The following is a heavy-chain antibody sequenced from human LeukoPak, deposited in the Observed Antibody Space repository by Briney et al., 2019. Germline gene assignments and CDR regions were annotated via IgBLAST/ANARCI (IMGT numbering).Heavy chain of an antibody. D-gene: IGHD3-9*01. CDR1: GGSISSYY. J-gene: IGHJ4*02. V-gene: IGHV4-59*01. Sequence: PSETLSLTCTVSGGSISSYYWSRIRQPPGKGLEWIGYIYYSGSTNYNPSLKSRVTISVDTSKNQFSLKLSSVTAADTAVYYCARVNYDILTGYLDYWGQGTLVTVSS. CDR3: ARVNYDILTGYLDY. CDR2: IYYSGST.